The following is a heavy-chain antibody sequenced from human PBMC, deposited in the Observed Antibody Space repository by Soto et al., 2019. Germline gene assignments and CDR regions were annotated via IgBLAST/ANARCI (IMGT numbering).Heavy chain of an antibody. CDR1: GGSIDSSDW. J-gene: IGHJ4*02. CDR3: ARDHHYRNSWSFDS. CDR2: IFHGGTI. Sequence: QVQLQESGPGLVKPSGTLSLTCAVSGGSIDSSDWWNWVRQPPGKWREWIGEIFHGGTIIYNPSLKSRVTISVDKSRNQCSLELTSVTAADTAVYYCARDHHYRNSWSFDSWGQGTLVTVSS. V-gene: IGHV4-4*02. D-gene: IGHD6-13*01.